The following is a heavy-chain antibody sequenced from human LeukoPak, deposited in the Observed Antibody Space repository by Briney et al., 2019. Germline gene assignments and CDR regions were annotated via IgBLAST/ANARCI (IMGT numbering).Heavy chain of an antibody. CDR2: ISSSSSTI. Sequence: GGSLRLSCAASGFTFSSYSMNWVRQAPGKGLEWVSYISSSSSTIYYADSVKGRFTISRDNAKNSLYLQMNSLRPEDTAVYYCATVTSYRVDYWGQGTLVTVSS. CDR3: ATVTSYRVDY. D-gene: IGHD1-1*01. CDR1: GFTFSSYS. J-gene: IGHJ4*02. V-gene: IGHV3-48*01.